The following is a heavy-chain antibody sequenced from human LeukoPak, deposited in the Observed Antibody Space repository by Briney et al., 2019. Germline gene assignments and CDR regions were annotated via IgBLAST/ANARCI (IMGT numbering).Heavy chain of an antibody. J-gene: IGHJ4*02. Sequence: GGSLRLSCVASGNYWMHWARQAPGKGLVWVSHINSDGSWTSYADSVKGRFTISKDNAKNTVYLQMNSLRAEDTAVYYCVSFYETYWGRGTLVTVSS. CDR1: GNYW. D-gene: IGHD2/OR15-2a*01. CDR3: VSFYETY. V-gene: IGHV3-74*01. CDR2: INSDGSWT.